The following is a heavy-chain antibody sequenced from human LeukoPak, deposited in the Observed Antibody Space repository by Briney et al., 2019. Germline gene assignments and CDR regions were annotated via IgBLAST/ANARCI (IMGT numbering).Heavy chain of an antibody. CDR3: AREASTYYDYVWGSHREDFDY. Sequence: SVKVSCKASGYTFTGYYMHWVRQAPGQGLEWMGRINPNSGGTNYAQKFQGRVTMTRDTSISTAYMELRRLRSDDTAVYYCAREASTYYDYVWGSHREDFDYWGQGTLVTVSS. CDR1: GYTFTGYY. V-gene: IGHV1-2*06. J-gene: IGHJ4*02. CDR2: INPNSGGT. D-gene: IGHD3-16*02.